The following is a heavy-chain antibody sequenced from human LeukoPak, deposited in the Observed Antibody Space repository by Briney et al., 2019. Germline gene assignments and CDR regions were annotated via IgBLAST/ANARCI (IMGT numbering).Heavy chain of an antibody. J-gene: IGHJ4*02. CDR3: AKGQHIVVVTAGFDY. D-gene: IGHD2-21*02. V-gene: IGHV3-23*01. CDR2: ISGSGGST. Sequence: GGSLRPSCAASGFTFSSYAMIWVRQAPGKGLEWVSAISGSGGSTYYADSVKGRFTISRDNSKNTLYLQMNSLRAEDTAVYYCAKGQHIVVVTAGFDYWGQGTLVTVSS. CDR1: GFTFSSYA.